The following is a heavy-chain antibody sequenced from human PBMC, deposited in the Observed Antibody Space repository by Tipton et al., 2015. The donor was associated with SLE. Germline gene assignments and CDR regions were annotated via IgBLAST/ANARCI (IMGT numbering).Heavy chain of an antibody. CDR3: ARAEFYDFWSGYYPFDY. D-gene: IGHD3-3*01. CDR2: IYYSGST. CDR1: GGSISSYY. V-gene: IGHV4-59*01. Sequence: TLSLTCTVSGGSISSYYWSWIRQPPGKGLEWFGDIYYSGSTNYNPSLKSRVTISVDTSKNQFSLKLSSVTAADTAVYYCARAEFYDFWSGYYPFDYWGQGTLVTVSS. J-gene: IGHJ4*02.